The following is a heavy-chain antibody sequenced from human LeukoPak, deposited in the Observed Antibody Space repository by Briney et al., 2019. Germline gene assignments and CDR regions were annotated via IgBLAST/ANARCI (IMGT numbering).Heavy chain of an antibody. CDR3: ARQFNAYFDC. CDR1: GYTFTGYY. J-gene: IGHJ4*02. CDR2: INPHGGGT. V-gene: IGHV1-2*02. Sequence: GASVKVSCKTSGYTFTGYYIHWVRQAPEQGLEWVGWINPHGGGTNYAQRFQGRVTMTRDTSISSAYMELSGLRSDDTAVFYCARQFNAYFDCRGQGTLVTVSS.